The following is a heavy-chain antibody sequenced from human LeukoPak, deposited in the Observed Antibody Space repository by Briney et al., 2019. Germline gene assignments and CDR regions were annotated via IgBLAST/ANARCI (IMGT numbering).Heavy chain of an antibody. J-gene: IGHJ4*02. D-gene: IGHD5-12*01. CDR2: IYYSGST. CDR1: GGSINSYY. V-gene: IGHV4-59*01. CDR3: ARGERVATIPAYFDY. Sequence: SETLSLTCTVSGGSINSYYWSWIRQPPGKGLEWIGYIYYSGSTNYNPSLKSRVTISVDTPKNQFSLKLSSVTAADTAVYYCARGERVATIPAYFDYWGQGTLVTVSS.